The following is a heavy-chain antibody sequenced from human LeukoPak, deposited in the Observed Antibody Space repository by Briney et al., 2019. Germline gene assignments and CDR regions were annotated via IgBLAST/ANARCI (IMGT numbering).Heavy chain of an antibody. D-gene: IGHD2-2*01. V-gene: IGHV4-34*01. Sequence: SETLSLTCAVYGGSFSGYYWSWIRQPPGKGLEWIGEINHSGSTNYNPSLKSRVTISVDTSKNQFSLKLSSVTAADTAVYYCAGGPPRYCSSTSCYPRFDYWGQGTLVTVSS. CDR3: AGGPPRYCSSTSCYPRFDY. CDR2: INHSGST. J-gene: IGHJ4*02. CDR1: GGSFSGYY.